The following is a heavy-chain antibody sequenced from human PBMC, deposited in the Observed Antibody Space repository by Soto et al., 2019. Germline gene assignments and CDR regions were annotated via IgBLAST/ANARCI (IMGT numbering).Heavy chain of an antibody. D-gene: IGHD4-17*01. Sequence: ASVKVSCKASGGTFSSYTISWVRQAPGQGLEWMGRIIPILGIANYAQKFQGRVTITADKSTSTAYMELSSLRSEDTAVYYCARDELRGYGDYGDAFDIWGQGTMVTVSS. J-gene: IGHJ3*02. V-gene: IGHV1-69*04. CDR3: ARDELRGYGDYGDAFDI. CDR2: IIPILGIA. CDR1: GGTFSSYT.